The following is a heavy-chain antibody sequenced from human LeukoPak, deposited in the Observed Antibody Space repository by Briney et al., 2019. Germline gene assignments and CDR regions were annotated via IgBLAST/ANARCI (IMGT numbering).Heavy chain of an antibody. V-gene: IGHV3-33*05. J-gene: IGHJ4*02. CDR1: GFIFSHYG. D-gene: IGHD2-21*01. CDR2: IQNDASTE. Sequence: GGSLRLSCAASGFIFSHYGMHWVRQAPGKGLEWVAVIQNDASTENFADSVKGRFTISRDKSKDTVFLQMNSLRVEDRAVYYCARELSQIVWGGLDYGGQGTLVSVSS. CDR3: ARELSQIVWGGLDY.